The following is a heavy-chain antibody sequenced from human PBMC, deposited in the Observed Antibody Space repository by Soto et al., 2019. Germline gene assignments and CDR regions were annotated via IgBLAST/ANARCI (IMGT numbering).Heavy chain of an antibody. CDR1: GNSFTTNW. V-gene: IGHV5-51*01. Sequence: LGESLKISCQGSGNSFTTNWIAWVRQMPGKGLEWMGIIYPGDSDTRYSPSFQGQVTISVDKSISTAYLQWSSLKAPDTAMYYCARQGYSYGYDNWGQGSQVTVSS. D-gene: IGHD5-18*01. CDR3: ARQGYSYGYDN. CDR2: IYPGDSDT. J-gene: IGHJ4*02.